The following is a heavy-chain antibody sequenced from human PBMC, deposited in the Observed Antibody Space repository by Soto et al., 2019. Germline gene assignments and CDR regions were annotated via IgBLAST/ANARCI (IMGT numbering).Heavy chain of an antibody. V-gene: IGHV1-3*01. CDR1: GDRFASRT. CDR2: IIAASGNT. J-gene: IGHJ3*02. CDR3: ARLRFCGGATCYPLDI. Sequence: QVQLVQSGAEVKKPGASVKVSCKASGDRFASRTIHWVRQAPGQRLEWMGWIIAASGNTRYSEKFQGRLTVTTDTSASTAYMELSSLRSEDTAVYYCARLRFCGGATCYPLDIWGQGTMVSVSS. D-gene: IGHD2-21*01.